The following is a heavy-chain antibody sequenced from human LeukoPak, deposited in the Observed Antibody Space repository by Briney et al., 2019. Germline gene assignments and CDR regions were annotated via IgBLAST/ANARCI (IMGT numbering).Heavy chain of an antibody. V-gene: IGHV4-39*01. CDR3: ARGPQGGTRPEY. J-gene: IGHJ4*01. Sequence: SESLSLTCTVSGGSISSSTYFWGWIRQPPGKGLEWIGTIYYTGSTYYNPTVESRVTISVDTSKNPFSLKVRSVTAADTAVYYCARGPQGGTRPEYWGEG. D-gene: IGHD3-16*01. CDR1: GGSISSSTYF. CDR2: IYYTGST.